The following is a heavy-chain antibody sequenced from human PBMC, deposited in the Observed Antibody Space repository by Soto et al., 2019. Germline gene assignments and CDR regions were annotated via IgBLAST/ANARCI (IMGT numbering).Heavy chain of an antibody. J-gene: IGHJ4*02. CDR1: GFTFSNYW. CDR3: ARVWNDGRFDY. Sequence: GALRLSCAASGFTFSNYWMTWVRQAPGKGLEWVASINQNGGAMHYVDSVKGRFTVSRDNAKNSLYLQVNSLRAEDTAVFYCARVWNDGRFDYWGQGTLVTVSS. CDR2: INQNGGAM. D-gene: IGHD1-1*01. V-gene: IGHV3-7*01.